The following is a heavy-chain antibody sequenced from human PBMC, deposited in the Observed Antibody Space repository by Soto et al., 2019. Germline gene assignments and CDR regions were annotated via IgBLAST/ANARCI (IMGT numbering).Heavy chain of an antibody. CDR3: ARGRISRF. V-gene: IGHV4-34*01. CDR1: GGSFSGYY. Sequence: QVQLRQWGAGLLKPSETLSLTCAVYGGSFSGYYWSWIRQPPGKGLEWIGEINHSGSTNYNPSLKSRVTISVDTSKNQFSLKLSSVTAADTAVYYCARGRISRFWGQGTLVTVSS. CDR2: INHSGST. J-gene: IGHJ4*02.